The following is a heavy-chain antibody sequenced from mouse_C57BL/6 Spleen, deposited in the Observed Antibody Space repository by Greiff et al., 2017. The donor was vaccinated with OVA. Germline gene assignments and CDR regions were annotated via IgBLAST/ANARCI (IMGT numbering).Heavy chain of an antibody. CDR2: ISDGGSYT. V-gene: IGHV5-4*01. CDR1: GFTFSSYA. Sequence: EVQRVESGGGLVKPGGSLKLSCAASGFTFSSYAMSWVRQTPEKRLEWVATISDGGSYTYYPDNVKGRFTISRDNAKNNLYLQMSHLKSEDTAMYYCARPYDYDGAMDYWGQGTSVTVSS. D-gene: IGHD2-4*01. J-gene: IGHJ4*01. CDR3: ARPYDYDGAMDY.